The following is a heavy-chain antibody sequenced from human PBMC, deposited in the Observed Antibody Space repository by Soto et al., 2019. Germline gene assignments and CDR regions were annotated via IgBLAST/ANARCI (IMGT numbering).Heavy chain of an antibody. Sequence: LSLTCAVYGGSFSGYYWTWIRQPPGKGLEWIGEINHSGTISFNPSLKSRLTISLDTSKKHFSLKLSSVTDADTAAYYCARADRTLVTSYSLDVWGQGTTVTVSS. CDR1: GGSFSGYY. D-gene: IGHD2-21*02. CDR3: ARADRTLVTSYSLDV. V-gene: IGHV4-34*01. J-gene: IGHJ6*02. CDR2: INHSGTI.